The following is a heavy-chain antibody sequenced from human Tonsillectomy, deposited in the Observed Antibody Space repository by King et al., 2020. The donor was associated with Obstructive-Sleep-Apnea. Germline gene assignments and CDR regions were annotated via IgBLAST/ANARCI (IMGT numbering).Heavy chain of an antibody. Sequence: QLVQSGAEVKKPGSSVKVSCKASGGTFNSYGISWVRQAPGHGLEWMGRSIPILDVTNYAQKFQGRVTITADKFMSTAYMELSSLGSEDTAVYYCARRGGDDFLTAYKQDGYLDLWGHGTLVTVSS. D-gene: IGHD3-9*01. CDR3: ARRGGDDFLTAYKQDGYLDL. J-gene: IGHJ2*01. CDR1: GGTFNSYG. V-gene: IGHV1-69*09. CDR2: SIPILDVT.